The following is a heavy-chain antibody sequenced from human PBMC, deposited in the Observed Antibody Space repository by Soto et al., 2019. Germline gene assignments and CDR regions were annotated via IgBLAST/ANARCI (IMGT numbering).Heavy chain of an antibody. CDR3: ARTLGGESTGPFDC. CDR1: GFSFHTYG. Sequence: QVQLVQSGGGVVQPGRSLRLSCAASGFSFHTYGMHWVRQAPGKGLEWVALISHDGSDTYYADSVRGRLTISRDNFNNTLYLQMSSLRAEDTAVYYCARTLGGESTGPFDCWGLGILVTVSS. V-gene: IGHV3-30*03. CDR2: ISHDGSDT. J-gene: IGHJ4*02. D-gene: IGHD2-21*01.